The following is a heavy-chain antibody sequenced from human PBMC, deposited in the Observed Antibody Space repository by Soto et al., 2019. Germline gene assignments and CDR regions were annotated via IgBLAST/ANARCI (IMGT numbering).Heavy chain of an antibody. J-gene: IGHJ6*02. V-gene: IGHV3-13*04. Sequence: RLSCAASGFTFSSYDMHWVRQRPGKGLEWVSTIGAPGDTHYADSVKGRFTISRENAKNSLSLHMNNLRAGDTAVYYCGRAWAAAINNATDAWGQVTTGTVSS. CDR1: GFTFSSYD. D-gene: IGHD1-1*01. CDR3: GRAWAAAINNATDA. CDR2: IGAPGDT.